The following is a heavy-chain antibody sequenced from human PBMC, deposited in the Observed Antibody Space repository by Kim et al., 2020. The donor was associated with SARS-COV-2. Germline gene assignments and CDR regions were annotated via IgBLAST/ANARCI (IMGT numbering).Heavy chain of an antibody. CDR3: ARNALITMVRGVTPYYGMDV. CDR2: IYHSGST. CDR1: GYSISSGYY. J-gene: IGHJ6*02. V-gene: IGHV4-38-2*02. D-gene: IGHD3-10*01. Sequence: SETLSLTCTVSGYSISSGYYWGWIRQPPGKGLEWIGSIYHSGSTYYNPSLKSRVTISVDTSKNQFSLKLSSVTAADTAVYYCARNALITMVRGVTPYYGMDVWGQGTTVTVSS.